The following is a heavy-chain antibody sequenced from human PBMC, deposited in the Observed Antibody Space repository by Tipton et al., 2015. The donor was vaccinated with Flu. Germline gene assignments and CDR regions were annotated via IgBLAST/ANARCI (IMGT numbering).Heavy chain of an antibody. V-gene: IGHV1-46*04. CDR1: GYTFTSYY. J-gene: IGHJ4*02. Sequence: QLVQSGAEVKKPGASVKVSCKASGYTFTSYYMHWVRQAPGQGLEWMGIINPSGGSTSYAQKLQGRVTMTRDTSTSTVYMELSSLRSEDTAVYYCAREGNYCSSTSCYSGPFDYWGQGTLVTVSS. CDR3: AREGNYCSSTSCYSGPFDY. D-gene: IGHD2-2*01. CDR2: INPSGGST.